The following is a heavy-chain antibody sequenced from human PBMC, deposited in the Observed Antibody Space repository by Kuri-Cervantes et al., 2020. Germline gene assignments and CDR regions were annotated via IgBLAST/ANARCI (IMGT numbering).Heavy chain of an antibody. CDR1: EFTFSNYS. Sequence: GESLKISCAASEFTFSNYSMNWVRQAPGKGLVWVSRIDNDGNNIAYADSVKGRFTISRDNSKNTLHLQMSSLRLEDTAVYFCARGSSTGWFVNWGQGSLVTVSS. J-gene: IGHJ4*02. V-gene: IGHV3-74*01. D-gene: IGHD6-19*01. CDR3: ARGSSTGWFVN. CDR2: IDNDGNNI.